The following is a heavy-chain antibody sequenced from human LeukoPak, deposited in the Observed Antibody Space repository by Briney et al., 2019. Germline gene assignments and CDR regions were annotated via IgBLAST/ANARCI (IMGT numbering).Heavy chain of an antibody. CDR2: ISSGSTI. J-gene: IGHJ4*02. V-gene: IGHV3-48*03. CDR1: GFTFSSYE. Sequence: GGSLRLSCAASGFTFSSYEMNWVRQAPGKGLEWVSYISSGSTIYDADSMKGRFTISRDNAKNSLYLQMNSLRAEDTAVYYCARESIAVAGAPFDYWGQGTLVTVSS. D-gene: IGHD6-19*01. CDR3: ARESIAVAGAPFDY.